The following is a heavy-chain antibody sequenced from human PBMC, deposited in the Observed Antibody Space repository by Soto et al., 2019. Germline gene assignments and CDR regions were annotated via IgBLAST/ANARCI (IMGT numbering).Heavy chain of an antibody. Sequence: PGESLKISCKGSGYSFAGYWITWVRQKPGKGLEWMGRIDPSDSQTYYSPSFRGHVTISATKSITTVFLQWSSLRASDTAVYYCARPSVAGTWGPFDYWGQGTPVTVSS. CDR3: ARPSVAGTWGPFDY. CDR1: GYSFAGYW. CDR2: IDPSDSQT. J-gene: IGHJ4*02. D-gene: IGHD6-19*01. V-gene: IGHV5-10-1*01.